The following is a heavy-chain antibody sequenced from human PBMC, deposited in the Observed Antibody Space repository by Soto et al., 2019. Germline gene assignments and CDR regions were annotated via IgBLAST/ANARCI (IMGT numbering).Heavy chain of an antibody. CDR3: ARTTTVAGTPEFDY. Sequence: ESGGGVVQPGRSLSLSCAASGFTFSSFSLHWVRQAPGKGLEWLALISYYGSTKYNPDSVKGRFIISRDNSQNTLYLQLNRLRPADTAVYYCARTTTVAGTPEFDYWGKGTLVTVSS. CDR2: ISYYGSTK. D-gene: IGHD6-19*01. J-gene: IGHJ4*02. V-gene: IGHV3-30-3*01. CDR1: GFTFSSFS.